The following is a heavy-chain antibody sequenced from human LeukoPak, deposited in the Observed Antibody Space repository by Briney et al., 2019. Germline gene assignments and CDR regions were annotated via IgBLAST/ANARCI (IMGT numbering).Heavy chain of an antibody. V-gene: IGHV3-20*04. D-gene: IGHD1-1*01. CDR1: GFTLDDYG. CDR2: LNWNGGST. Sequence: GGALRLSCATSGFTLDDYGISWVRPAPGKGLEWVSGLNWNGGSTGYADSVKGRFTLSRDNAKNSLYLQMNSLRAEDTALYYCARRATGTTFDYWGQGTLVTVSS. CDR3: ARRATGTTFDY. J-gene: IGHJ4*02.